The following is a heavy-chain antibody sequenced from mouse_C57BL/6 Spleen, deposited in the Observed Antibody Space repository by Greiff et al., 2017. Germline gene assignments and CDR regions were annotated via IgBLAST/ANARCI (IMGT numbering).Heavy chain of an antibody. D-gene: IGHD1-1*01. CDR1: GFSLSTSGMG. CDR3: ARHYYGSSYLWYFDV. CDR2: IYWDDDK. Sequence: QVQLKESGPGILQSSQTLSLTCSFSGFSLSTSGMGVSWIRQPSGKGLEWLAHIYWDDDKRYNPSLKSRLTISKDTSRNQVFLKITSVDTADTATYYCARHYYGSSYLWYFDVWGTGTTVTVSS. J-gene: IGHJ1*03. V-gene: IGHV8-12*01.